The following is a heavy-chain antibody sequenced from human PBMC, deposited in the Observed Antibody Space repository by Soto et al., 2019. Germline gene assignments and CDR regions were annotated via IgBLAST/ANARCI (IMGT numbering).Heavy chain of an antibody. D-gene: IGHD2-15*01. V-gene: IGHV3-23*01. CDR2: ISGSGSRT. Sequence: PGGFLRLSCAASGFPFTKYAMSWVRQAPGKGLEWVSAISGSGSRTYYADSVKGRFTTSRDNSKNTVYLQMNSLRAEDTAVYYCAKDKEVFCIGRRSYTPLENWCQGPLGTVSS. CDR1: GFPFTKYA. J-gene: IGHJ4*02. CDR3: AKDKEVFCIGRRSYTPLEN.